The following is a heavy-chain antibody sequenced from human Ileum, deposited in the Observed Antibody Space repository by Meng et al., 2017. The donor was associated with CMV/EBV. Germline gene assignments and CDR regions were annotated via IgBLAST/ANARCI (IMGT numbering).Heavy chain of an antibody. Sequence: GGSLRLSCAASGFTFSNYAMSWVRQAPGKGLVWVSLISGSGITTYYADSVKGRFTISRDNSKNTLYLQLNSLRAEDTAVYYCATTYYDSWRLFDYWGQGMLVTVSS. D-gene: IGHD3-3*01. CDR1: GFTFSNYA. V-gene: IGHV3-23*01. CDR2: ISGSGITT. J-gene: IGHJ4*02. CDR3: ATTYYDSWRLFDY.